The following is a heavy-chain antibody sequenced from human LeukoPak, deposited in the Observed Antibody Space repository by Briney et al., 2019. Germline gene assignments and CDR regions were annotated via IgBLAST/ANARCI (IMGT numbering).Heavy chain of an antibody. Sequence: GGSLRLSCSASGFTFISYGMHWVRQAPGKGLEWVALISYEGSIKYYADSVKGRFTISRDNSKNTLYLQMNSLRAEDTAVYYCARGNFDWLLSLIIDFDYWGQGTLVTVSS. CDR1: GFTFISYG. CDR2: ISYEGSIK. D-gene: IGHD3-9*01. V-gene: IGHV3-30*03. CDR3: ARGNFDWLLSLIIDFDY. J-gene: IGHJ4*02.